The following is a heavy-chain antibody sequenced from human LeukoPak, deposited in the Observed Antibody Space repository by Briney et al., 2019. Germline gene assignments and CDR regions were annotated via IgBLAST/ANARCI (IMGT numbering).Heavy chain of an antibody. Sequence: SETLSLTCTVSGASMKSYYWSWIRQPPGKGLEWIGYIFYSGDTNYNPSLKSRVTLSVDTSKNQFSLNLRSVTAADTAVYYCARQPYMLGAYYFDYRDQGTLVTVSS. CDR1: GASMKSYY. J-gene: IGHJ4*02. V-gene: IGHV4-59*08. CDR3: ARQPYMLGAYYFDY. CDR2: IFYSGDT. D-gene: IGHD1-26*01.